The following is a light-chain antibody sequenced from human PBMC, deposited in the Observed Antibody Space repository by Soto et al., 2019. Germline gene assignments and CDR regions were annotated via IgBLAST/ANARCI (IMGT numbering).Light chain of an antibody. CDR1: RSISSY. Sequence: DIQMTQSPSSLSASVGDRVTITCRASRSISSYLNWYQQRPGKVPELLIYAASSLQSGVPSRFSGSGSGTDFTLTIGSLQPEDFATYYCQQSYSTPLTFGGGTKVEIK. CDR3: QQSYSTPLT. CDR2: AAS. J-gene: IGKJ4*01. V-gene: IGKV1-39*01.